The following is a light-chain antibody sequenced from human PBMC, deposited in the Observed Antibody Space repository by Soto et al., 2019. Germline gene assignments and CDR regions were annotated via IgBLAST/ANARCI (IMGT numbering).Light chain of an antibody. V-gene: IGKV3-15*01. J-gene: IGKJ5*01. CDR1: QSLRNN. CDR3: QQYDNWPLT. CDR2: GAS. Sequence: EIVMTQSPATLSVSPGEGATLSCRASQSLRNNLAWYQQKPGQAPRLLIYGASTRATGIPGRFSGSGSGTEFTLTISSLQSEDFAVYYCQQYDNWPLTFGGGTRLEIK.